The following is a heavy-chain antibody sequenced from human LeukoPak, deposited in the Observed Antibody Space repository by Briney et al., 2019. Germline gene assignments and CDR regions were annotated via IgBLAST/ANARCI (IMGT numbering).Heavy chain of an antibody. Sequence: PSETLSLTCTVSGGSISSSSYYWGWIRQPPEKGLEWIGSIYYSGSTYYNPSLKSRVTISVDTSKNQFSLKLSSVTAADTAVYYCARQGRLLLQYYFDYWGQGTLVTVSS. D-gene: IGHD3-22*01. J-gene: IGHJ4*02. V-gene: IGHV4-39*01. CDR2: IYYSGST. CDR3: ARQGRLLLQYYFDY. CDR1: GGSISSSSYY.